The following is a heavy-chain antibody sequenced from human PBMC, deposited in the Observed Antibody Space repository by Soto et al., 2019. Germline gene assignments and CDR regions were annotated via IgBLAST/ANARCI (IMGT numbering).Heavy chain of an antibody. CDR1: GYTFTSYY. CDR2: INPSGGST. CDR3: ARTPGYSYGPYYFDY. V-gene: IGHV1-46*01. D-gene: IGHD5-18*01. J-gene: IGHJ4*02. Sequence: QVQLVQSGAEVKKPGASVKVSCKASGYTFTSYYMHWVRQAPGQGLEWMGIINPSGGSTSYAQKFQGRVSMTRDTSTSTVYMEMSSLRSEDTAVYYCARTPGYSYGPYYFDYWGQGTLVTVSS.